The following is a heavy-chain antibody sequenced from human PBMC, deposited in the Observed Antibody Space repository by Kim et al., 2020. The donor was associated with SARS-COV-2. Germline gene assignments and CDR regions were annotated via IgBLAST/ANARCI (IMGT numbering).Heavy chain of an antibody. Sequence: SETLSLTCTVSGGSISSSSYYWGWIRQPPGKGLEWIGSIYYSGSTYYNPSLKSRVTISVDTSKNQFSLKLSSVTAADTAVYYCARLVMGLVVVISHKYYFDYWGQGTLVTVSS. D-gene: IGHD3-22*01. V-gene: IGHV4-39*01. CDR1: GGSISSSSYY. J-gene: IGHJ4*02. CDR2: IYYSGST. CDR3: ARLVMGLVVVISHKYYFDY.